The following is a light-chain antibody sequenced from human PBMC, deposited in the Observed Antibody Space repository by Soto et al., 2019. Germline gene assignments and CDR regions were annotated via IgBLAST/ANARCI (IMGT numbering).Light chain of an antibody. Sequence: QSALTQPASVSGSPGQSITVSCTGTSADLGTYNLVSWFQQHPGKAPKLVIYEGSKRPSGVSHRFSGSKSRTTASLTISGLHAQDETDYYSCSHSDPGTTWVVFGGGTKLTV. CDR1: SADLGTYNL. J-gene: IGLJ2*01. CDR2: EGS. V-gene: IGLV2-23*01. CDR3: CSHSDPGTTWVV.